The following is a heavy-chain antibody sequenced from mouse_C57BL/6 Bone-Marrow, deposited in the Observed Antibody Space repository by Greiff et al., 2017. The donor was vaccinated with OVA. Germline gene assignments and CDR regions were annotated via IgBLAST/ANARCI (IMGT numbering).Heavy chain of an antibody. D-gene: IGHD1-1*01. J-gene: IGHJ2*01. Sequence: QVQLQQPGAELVKPGASVKLSCKASGYTFTSYWMHWVKQRPGQGLEWIGMIHPNSGSTNYNEKFKSKATLTVDKSSSTAYMQLSSLTSEDSAVYYCARSPPLLLRSLYYFDCWGKGTTLTVSS. CDR2: IHPNSGST. V-gene: IGHV1-64*01. CDR3: ARSPPLLLRSLYYFDC. CDR1: GYTFTSYW.